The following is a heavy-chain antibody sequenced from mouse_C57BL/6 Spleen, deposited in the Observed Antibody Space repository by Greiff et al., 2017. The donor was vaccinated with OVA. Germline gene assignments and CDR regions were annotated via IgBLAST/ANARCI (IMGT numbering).Heavy chain of an antibody. CDR2: IYPGDGDT. CDR1: GYAFSSSW. Sequence: QVQLKESGPELVKPGASVKISCKASGYAFSSSWMNWVKQRPGKGLEWIGRIYPGDGDTNYNGKFKGKATLTADKSSSTAYMQLSSLTSEDSAVYFCARSDPYYFDYWGQGTTLTVSS. CDR3: ARSDPYYFDY. J-gene: IGHJ2*01. V-gene: IGHV1-82*01.